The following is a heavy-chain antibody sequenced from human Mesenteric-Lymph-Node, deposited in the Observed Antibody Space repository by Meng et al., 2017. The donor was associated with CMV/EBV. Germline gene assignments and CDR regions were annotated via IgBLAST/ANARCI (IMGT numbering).Heavy chain of an antibody. D-gene: IGHD2-21*01. CDR2: IKNKVNSYAT. CDR1: GSA. V-gene: IGHV3-73*01. Sequence: GSAIHWVRRASGKGMEWGGRIKNKVNSYATAYDASVKGRFTISRDDSKNMAYLQMNSLRTEDTAVYYCTRLDPTAYSPWSFDPWGQGTLVTVSS. J-gene: IGHJ5*02. CDR3: TRLDPTAYSPWSFDP.